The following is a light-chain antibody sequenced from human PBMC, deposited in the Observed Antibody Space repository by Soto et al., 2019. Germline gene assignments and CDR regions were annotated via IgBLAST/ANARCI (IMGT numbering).Light chain of an antibody. V-gene: IGLV2-18*02. J-gene: IGLJ2*01. CDR1: SSDVGSYDR. CDR2: EVS. Sequence: QSALTQPPSVSASPGQSVTISCTGTSSDVGSYDRVSWYQQPPGTAPKLMIYEVSNRPSGVPDCFSGSKSGNTASLTISGLQAEDEADYFCASYTTSSAFVVFGGGTKLTVL. CDR3: ASYTTSSAFVV.